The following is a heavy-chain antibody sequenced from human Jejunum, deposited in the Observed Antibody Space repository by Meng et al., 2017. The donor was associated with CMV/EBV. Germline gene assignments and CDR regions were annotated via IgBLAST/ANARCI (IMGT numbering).Heavy chain of an antibody. CDR1: GFSLSTSGVG. J-gene: IGHJ4*02. Sequence: TLKESCPTLVNPTQPLPLTCTFSGFSLSTSGVGVGWIRQPPGKALEWLALIYWDDDKRYSPSLKNRLTITKDTSKNQVVLTLTNIDPVDTATYYCAHRHRLRDFDYWGQGTLVTVSS. D-gene: IGHD4-17*01. CDR2: IYWDDDK. CDR3: AHRHRLRDFDY. V-gene: IGHV2-5*02.